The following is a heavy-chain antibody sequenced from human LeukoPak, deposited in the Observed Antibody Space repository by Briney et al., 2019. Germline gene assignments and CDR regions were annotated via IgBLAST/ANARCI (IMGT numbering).Heavy chain of an antibody. CDR1: GGSFSGYY. D-gene: IGHD4-11*01. J-gene: IGHJ6*03. Sequence: SETLSLTCAVYGGSFSGYYWSWIRQPPGKGLEWIGEINHSGSTNYNPSLKSRVTISVDTSKNQFSLKLSSVTAADTAVYYCARESVTTAYYYMDVWGKGTTVTVSS. CDR2: INHSGST. V-gene: IGHV4-34*01. CDR3: ARESVTTAYYYMDV.